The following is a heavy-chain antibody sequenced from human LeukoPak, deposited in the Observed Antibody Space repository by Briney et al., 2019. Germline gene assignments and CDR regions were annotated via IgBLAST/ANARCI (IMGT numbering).Heavy chain of an antibody. CDR3: ARDRGRRYFDWLLSLRWFDP. CDR2: IIPIFGTA. J-gene: IGHJ5*02. V-gene: IGHV1-69*13. Sequence: SVKVSCKASGGTLSSYAISWVRQAPGQGLEWMGGIIPIFGTANYAQKFQGRVTITADESTSTAYMELSSLRSEDTAVYYCARDRGRRYFDWLLSLRWFDPWGQGTLVTVSS. D-gene: IGHD3-9*01. CDR1: GGTLSSYA.